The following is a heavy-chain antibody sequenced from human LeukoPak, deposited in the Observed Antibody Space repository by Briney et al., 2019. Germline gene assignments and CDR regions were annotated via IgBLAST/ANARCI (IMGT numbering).Heavy chain of an antibody. Sequence: SETLSLTCAVYGGSFSGYYWSWIRQPPGKGLEWIGEINHSGSTNYNPSLKSRVTISVDTSKNQFSLKLSSVTAADTAVYYCARGHPGIAAAGTVSNWFDPWGQGTLVTVSS. J-gene: IGHJ5*02. CDR2: INHSGST. CDR3: ARGHPGIAAAGTVSNWFDP. V-gene: IGHV4-34*01. D-gene: IGHD6-13*01. CDR1: GGSFSGYY.